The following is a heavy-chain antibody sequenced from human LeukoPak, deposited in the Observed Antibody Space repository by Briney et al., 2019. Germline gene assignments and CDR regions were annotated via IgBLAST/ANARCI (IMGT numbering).Heavy chain of an antibody. CDR1: GGTVSSGNYY. CDR2: IFYTGTT. D-gene: IGHD1-26*01. J-gene: IGHJ4*02. CDR3: ARGGPVDSTVGY. V-gene: IGHV4-61*01. Sequence: SETLSLTCSVSGGTVSSGNYYWSWIRQPPGKGLEWVGCIFYTGTTSYNPSLKSRVTISADTSKKQFSLSLTSVTAADTAVYYCARGGPVDSTVGYWGQGTLVTVSS.